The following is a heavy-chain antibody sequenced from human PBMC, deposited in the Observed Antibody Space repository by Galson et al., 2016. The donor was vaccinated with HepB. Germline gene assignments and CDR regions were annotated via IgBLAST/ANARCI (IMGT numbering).Heavy chain of an antibody. Sequence: SETLSLTCTVSGDSISNNGYYWGWVRQPPGKRLEWIGSIYSSGSTYDNPSLKSRVLLSVDTSKNQFSLRLNSATAADTAIYYCARLTYTLYFDFWGQGTLVTVSS. CDR3: ARLTYTLYFDF. J-gene: IGHJ4*02. CDR1: GDSISNNGYY. D-gene: IGHD1-14*01. CDR2: IYSSGST. V-gene: IGHV4-39*01.